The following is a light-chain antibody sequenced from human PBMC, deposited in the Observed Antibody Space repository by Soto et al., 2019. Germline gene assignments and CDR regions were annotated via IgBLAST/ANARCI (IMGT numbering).Light chain of an antibody. Sequence: DIQMTQSPSTLSGSVGDRVTITCRASQPISSWLAWYQQKPGKAPKLLIYNASTLKSGVPSRFSGSGSGTEFTLTSSSQQPDGVVYEYCQHYNGHRLAFGQGTKVDIK. CDR1: QPISSW. CDR3: QHYNGHRLA. CDR2: NAS. V-gene: IGKV1-5*03. J-gene: IGKJ1*01.